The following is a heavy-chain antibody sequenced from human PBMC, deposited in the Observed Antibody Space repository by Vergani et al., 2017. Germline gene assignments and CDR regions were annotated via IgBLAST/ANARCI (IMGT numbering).Heavy chain of an antibody. D-gene: IGHD3-3*01. V-gene: IGHV1-2*02. CDR2: INPNSGGT. CDR3: ARGPRYYDFWGGYFDY. J-gene: IGHJ4*02. CDR1: GYTFTGYY. Sequence: QVQLVQSGAEVKKPGASVKVSCKASGYTFTGYYMHWVRQAPGQGLEWMGWINPNSGGTNFAQKFQGRVTMTRDTSISTAYMELSRLRSDDTAVYYCARGPRYYDFWGGYFDYWGQGTLVTVSS.